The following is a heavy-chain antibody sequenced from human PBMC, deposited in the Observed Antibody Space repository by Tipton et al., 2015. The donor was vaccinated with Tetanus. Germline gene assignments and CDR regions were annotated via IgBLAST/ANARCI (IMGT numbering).Heavy chain of an antibody. CDR2: IYYSGSS. D-gene: IGHD4-17*01. CDR1: GASMSSSSYY. Sequence: GLVKPSETLSLTCNVSGASMSSSSYYWDWIRQPPGKGLGWIGSIYYSGSSYYNPSLESRVTISLDTSKNRFSLKLTSVTAADAAVYYCARPSTTVTPRAFDVWGQGTMVTVSS. V-gene: IGHV4-39*01. CDR3: ARPSTTVTPRAFDV. J-gene: IGHJ3*01.